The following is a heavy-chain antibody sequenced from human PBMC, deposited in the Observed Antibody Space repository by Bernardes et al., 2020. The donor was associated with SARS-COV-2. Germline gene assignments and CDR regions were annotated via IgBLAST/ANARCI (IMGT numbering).Heavy chain of an antibody. D-gene: IGHD1-26*01. CDR1: GFTFSSFW. J-gene: IGHJ4*02. Sequence: GGSLRLSCGASGFTFSSFWMHWVRQAPGKGLVWVSRINGDGSNINYADSVKGRFTISRDNAKNTLYLVMSSPRAEDTAVYYCARGGGNYYFDFWGQGTPVTVSS. V-gene: IGHV3-74*01. CDR2: INGDGSNI. CDR3: ARGGGNYYFDF.